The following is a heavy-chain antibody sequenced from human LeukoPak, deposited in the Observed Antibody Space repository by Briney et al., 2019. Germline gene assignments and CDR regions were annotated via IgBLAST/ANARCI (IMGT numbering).Heavy chain of an antibody. V-gene: IGHV3-30*04. CDR1: GFTFSSYA. J-gene: IGHJ4*02. CDR3: ARGGRGEAVARSPPNY. Sequence: GGSLRLSCAASGFTFSSYAMHWVRQAPGKGLEWVTVISYDGSNKYYADSVKGRFTISRDNSKNTLYLQMNSLRAEDTAVYYCARGGRGEAVARSPPNYWGQGTLVTVSS. CDR2: ISYDGSNK. D-gene: IGHD6-19*01.